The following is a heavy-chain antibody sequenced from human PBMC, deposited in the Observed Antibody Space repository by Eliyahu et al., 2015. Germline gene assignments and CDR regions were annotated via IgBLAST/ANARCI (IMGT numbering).Heavy chain of an antibody. CDR2: IDPSDSYT. J-gene: IGHJ4*02. Sequence: EVQLVQSGAXVXKPGESLRISCKGSGYSFTXYWISWVRQXPGKGLEWMGRIDPSDSYTNYSPSFQGHVTISADKSISTAYLQWSSLKASDTAMYYCATAREGQLGPSDYWGQGTLVTVSS. CDR3: ATAREGQLGPSDY. CDR1: GYSFTXYW. V-gene: IGHV5-10-1*03. D-gene: IGHD6-6*01.